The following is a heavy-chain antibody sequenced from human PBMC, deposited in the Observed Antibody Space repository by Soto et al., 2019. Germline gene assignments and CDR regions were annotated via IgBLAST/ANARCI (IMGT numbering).Heavy chain of an antibody. Sequence: QITLKESGPALVKPTQTLTLTCTFSGFSLTTSGVGVGWIRQPPGKALEWLALIYWNDDERHSPSLRSRLTITKDTSQNQVVLTMTNMDAVHTATYYCAHSRRSSGDAFDFWGQGTMVTVSS. CDR1: GFSLTTSGVG. V-gene: IGHV2-5*01. CDR2: IYWNDDE. J-gene: IGHJ3*01. D-gene: IGHD6-6*01. CDR3: AHSRRSSGDAFDF.